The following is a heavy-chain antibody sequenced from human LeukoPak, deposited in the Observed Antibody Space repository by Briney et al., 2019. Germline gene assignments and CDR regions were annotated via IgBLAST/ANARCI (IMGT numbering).Heavy chain of an antibody. CDR3: AGTYYDYVWGSYRYDY. Sequence: SETLSLTCTVPGGSISSYYWSWIRQPPGKGLEWIGYIYYSGSTNYNPSLKSRVTISVDTSKNQFSLKLSSVTAADTAVYYCAGTYYDYVWGSYRYDYWGQGTLVTVSS. J-gene: IGHJ4*02. CDR1: GGSISSYY. D-gene: IGHD3-16*02. V-gene: IGHV4-59*08. CDR2: IYYSGST.